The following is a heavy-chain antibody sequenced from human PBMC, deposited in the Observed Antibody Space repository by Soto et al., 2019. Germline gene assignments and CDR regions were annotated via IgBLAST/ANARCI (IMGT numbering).Heavy chain of an antibody. CDR3: ARGQPGVVITRYFDY. Sequence: PGGSLRLSCAASGFTFSSYTMNWVRQAPGKGLEWVSSISSGSTYIYSADSVKGRFSISRDNAKKSLYLQMNSLRVEDTAVYYCARGQPGVVITRYFDYWAQGTLVTVSS. CDR2: ISSGSTYI. D-gene: IGHD3-3*01. J-gene: IGHJ4*02. CDR1: GFTFSSYT. V-gene: IGHV3-21*01.